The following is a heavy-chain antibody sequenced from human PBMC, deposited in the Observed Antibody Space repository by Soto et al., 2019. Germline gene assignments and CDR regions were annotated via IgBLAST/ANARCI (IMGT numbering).Heavy chain of an antibody. CDR1: GFTFSNAW. D-gene: IGHD5-12*01. CDR3: TTDLGFTGYDYIDY. CDR2: IKSKTDGGTT. V-gene: IGHV3-15*01. Sequence: GGALRLSWAASGFTFSNAWMSWGRQAPGKGLEWVGRIKSKTDGGTTDYAAPVKGRFTISRDDSKNTLYLQMNSLKTEDTAVYYCTTDLGFTGYDYIDYWGQGTLDIVSS. J-gene: IGHJ4*02.